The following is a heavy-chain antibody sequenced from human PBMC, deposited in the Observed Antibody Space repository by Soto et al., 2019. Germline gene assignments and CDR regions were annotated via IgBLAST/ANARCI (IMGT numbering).Heavy chain of an antibody. D-gene: IGHD3-9*01. Sequence: GGSLRLSCAASGFTFRNYAMSWVRQTPEKGLEWVSAINGGGVSTYYADSVKGRFTISRDQSKNTIYLQMDSLRVEDTALYYCTKGRYFFLFLWGPPRYTLFRARRFSDL. CDR1: GFTFRNYA. J-gene: IGHJ2*01. V-gene: IGHV3-23*01. CDR2: INGGGVST. CDR3: TKGRYFFLFLWGPPRYTLFRARRFSDL.